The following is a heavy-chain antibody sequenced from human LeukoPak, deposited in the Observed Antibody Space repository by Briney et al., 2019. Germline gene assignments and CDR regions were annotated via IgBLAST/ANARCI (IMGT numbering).Heavy chain of an antibody. Sequence: ASVKVSCMASGYTFTGYYMHWVRQTPGQGLGWMGWINPNSGGTNYAQKFQGRVTMTRDTSISTAYMELSRLRSDDTAVYYCARGYDSSGYYPYYYYGMDVWGQGTTVTVSS. V-gene: IGHV1-2*02. D-gene: IGHD3-22*01. J-gene: IGHJ6*02. CDR2: INPNSGGT. CDR1: GYTFTGYY. CDR3: ARGYDSSGYYPYYYYGMDV.